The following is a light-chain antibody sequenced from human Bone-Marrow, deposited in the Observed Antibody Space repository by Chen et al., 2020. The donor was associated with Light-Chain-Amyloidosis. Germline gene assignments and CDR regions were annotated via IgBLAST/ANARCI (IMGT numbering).Light chain of an antibody. Sequence: DIQMTQSPSSLSASVGDRVTITCQASQDITNYLNWYQQTPGEVPKLLIYDASTLETGVPSRFIGGRSGTHFTFTITSLQREDIATYYCQQYADLPYTVGQGTNLEIK. V-gene: IGKV1-33*01. CDR1: QDITNY. J-gene: IGKJ2*01. CDR2: DAS. CDR3: QQYADLPYT.